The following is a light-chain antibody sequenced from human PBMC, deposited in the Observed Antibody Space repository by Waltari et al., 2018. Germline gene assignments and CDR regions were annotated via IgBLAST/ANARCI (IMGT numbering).Light chain of an antibody. V-gene: IGLV2-14*03. J-gene: IGLJ1*01. Sequence: QSALTQPASVSGSPGQSITISCTGTSSDVGGYNSVSWYQQHPGNAPKLMIYDASYRPSGVSHRFCSSKSATTSALTTSALRSEDEAGYYCTSYISSSTRYVFGAGTKVTVL. CDR2: DAS. CDR1: SSDVGGYNS. CDR3: TSYISSSTRYV.